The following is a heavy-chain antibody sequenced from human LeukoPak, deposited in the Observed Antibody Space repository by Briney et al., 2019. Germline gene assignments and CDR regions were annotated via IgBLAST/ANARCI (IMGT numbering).Heavy chain of an antibody. Sequence: SETLSLTCGVYGEPFSGYYWSWIRQPPGKGREWIGEINHSGNTNYNPSLKSRATISVDTSKTQFSLKLSSVTAADTAVYYCARVPRRGIAAAGTQDVWGKGTTVTVSS. D-gene: IGHD6-13*01. J-gene: IGHJ6*04. V-gene: IGHV4-34*01. CDR2: INHSGNT. CDR1: GEPFSGYY. CDR3: ARVPRRGIAAAGTQDV.